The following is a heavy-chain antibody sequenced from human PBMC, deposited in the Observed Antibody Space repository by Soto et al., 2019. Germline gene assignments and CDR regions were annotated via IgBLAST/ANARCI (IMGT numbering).Heavy chain of an antibody. Sequence: ASVKVSCKASGYTFTSYAMHWVRQAPGQRLEWMGWINAGNGNTKYSQKYQGRVTITRDTSASTAYMELSSLRSEDTAVYYCARSIWFGRSPFDYWGQGTLVTVS. J-gene: IGHJ4*02. CDR1: GYTFTSYA. D-gene: IGHD3-10*01. V-gene: IGHV1-3*01. CDR2: INAGNGNT. CDR3: ARSIWFGRSPFDY.